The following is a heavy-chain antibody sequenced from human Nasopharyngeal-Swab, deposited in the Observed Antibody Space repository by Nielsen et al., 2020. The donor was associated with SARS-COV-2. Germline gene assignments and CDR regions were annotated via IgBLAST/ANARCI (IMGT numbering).Heavy chain of an antibody. V-gene: IGHV4-34*01. Sequence: SETLSLTCAVYGASSSGYYWSWIRQPPGKGLEWIGETNHSGSTNYNPSPKSRVTIPVDTSKNQSSLKLRSVTAADTAVYYCARENSSSYYYYMDVWGKGTTVTVSS. J-gene: IGHJ6*03. CDR3: ARENSSSYYYYMDV. CDR1: GASSSGYY. D-gene: IGHD5-18*01. CDR2: TNHSGST.